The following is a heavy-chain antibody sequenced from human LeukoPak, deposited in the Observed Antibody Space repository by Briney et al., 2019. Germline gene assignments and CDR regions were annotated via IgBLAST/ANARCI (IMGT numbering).Heavy chain of an antibody. D-gene: IGHD6-6*01. CDR1: GFTFSSYA. CDR3: AKGVGVAARPYYFDY. J-gene: IGHJ4*02. CDR2: ISGSGGST. Sequence: GGSLRLSCAASGFTFSSYAMSWVRQVPGKGLEWVPAISGSGGSTYYADSVKGRFTISRDNSKNTLYLQMNSLRAEDTAVYYCAKGVGVAARPYYFDYWGQGTLVTVS. V-gene: IGHV3-23*01.